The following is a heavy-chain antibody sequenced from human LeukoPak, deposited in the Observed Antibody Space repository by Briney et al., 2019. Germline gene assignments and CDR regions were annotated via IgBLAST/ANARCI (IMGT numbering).Heavy chain of an antibody. J-gene: IGHJ6*02. CDR1: GGSFSGYY. CDR2: INHSGST. Sequence: SETLSLTCAVYGGSFSGYYWSWIRQPPGKGLEWIGEINHSGSTNYNPSLKSRVTISVDTSKNQFSLKLSSVTAADTAVYYCARDELRFLEWLSNYYYYGMDVWGQGTTVTVSS. D-gene: IGHD3-3*01. V-gene: IGHV4-34*01. CDR3: ARDELRFLEWLSNYYYYGMDV.